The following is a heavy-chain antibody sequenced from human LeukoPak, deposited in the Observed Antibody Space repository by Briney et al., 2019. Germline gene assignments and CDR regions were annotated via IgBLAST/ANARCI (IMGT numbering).Heavy chain of an antibody. D-gene: IGHD2/OR15-2a*01. V-gene: IGHV3-7*01. J-gene: IGHJ3*02. Sequence: GGSLRLSCAASGFTFSNYWMSWVRQAPGKGLEWVANIKQDGSEKYYVDSVKGRFTISRDNPKNSLFLQMNTLRAEDTAVYYCARAQYLPLDVFDIWGQGTMVTVSS. CDR1: GFTFSNYW. CDR2: IKQDGSEK. CDR3: ARAQYLPLDVFDI.